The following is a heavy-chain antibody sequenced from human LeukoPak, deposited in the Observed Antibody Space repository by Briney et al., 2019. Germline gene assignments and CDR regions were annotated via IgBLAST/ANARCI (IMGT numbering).Heavy chain of an antibody. J-gene: IGHJ4*02. CDR2: IYPGDSDA. Sequence: GESLILSCQGPGYSFTSYLIGWGRQMPGKGLEGMGIIYPGDSDARYSPSFQGKVTISTDKSISTAYLQWNSLKASHTAMYYCARPQIGTSDNYDYWGQGTLVTVSS. CDR1: GYSFTSYL. V-gene: IGHV5-51*01. CDR3: ARPQIGTSDNYDY. D-gene: IGHD1-1*01.